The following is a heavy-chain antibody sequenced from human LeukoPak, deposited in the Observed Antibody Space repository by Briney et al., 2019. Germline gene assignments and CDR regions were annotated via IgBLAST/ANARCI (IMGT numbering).Heavy chain of an antibody. CDR2: INPNSGGT. CDR1: GYTFTGYY. CDR3: ARELAAIGYYFDY. Sequence: ASVKVSCKASGYTFTGYYMHWVRQAPGQGLEWMGWINPNSGGTNYAQKFQGRVTMTRDTSISTAYMELSRLRSDDTAVYYCARELAAIGYYFDYWGQGTLVIVSS. V-gene: IGHV1-2*02. J-gene: IGHJ4*02. D-gene: IGHD2-2*02.